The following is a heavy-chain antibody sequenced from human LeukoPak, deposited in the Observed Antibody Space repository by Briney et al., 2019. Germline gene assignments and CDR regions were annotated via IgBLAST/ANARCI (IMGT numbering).Heavy chain of an antibody. Sequence: PGGSLRLSCAASGLTFSSYAMHWVRQAPGKGLEWVAVISYDGSNKYYADSVKGRFTISRDNSKNTLYLQMNSLRAEDTAVYYCARRGYSGYDYGMDVWGQGTTVTVSS. CDR3: ARRGYSGYDYGMDV. CDR2: ISYDGSNK. D-gene: IGHD5-12*01. V-gene: IGHV3-30-3*01. CDR1: GLTFSSYA. J-gene: IGHJ6*02.